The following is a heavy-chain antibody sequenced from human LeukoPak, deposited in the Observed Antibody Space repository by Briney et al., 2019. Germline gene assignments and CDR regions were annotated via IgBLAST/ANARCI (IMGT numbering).Heavy chain of an antibody. J-gene: IGHJ4*02. CDR1: GYTFTSYA. Sequence: GASVKVPCKASGYTFTSYAMNWVRQAPGQGLEWMGWINTNTGNPTYAQGFTGRFVFSLDTSVSTAYLQISSLKAEDTAVYYCARAYHENCSGGSCYSDFDYWGQGTLVTVSS. CDR2: INTNTGNP. CDR3: ARAYHENCSGGSCYSDFDY. V-gene: IGHV7-4-1*02. D-gene: IGHD2-15*01.